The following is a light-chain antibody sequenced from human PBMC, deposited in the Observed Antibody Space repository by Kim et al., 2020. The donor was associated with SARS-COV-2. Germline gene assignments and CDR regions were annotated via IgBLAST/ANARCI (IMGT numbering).Light chain of an antibody. CDR2: YVN. Sequence: QSALTQPASVSGSPGQSITISCTGTSSDIGAYNFVSWCQQHPGKAPKLMIFYVNRRPSGVSSRFSGSKSANTASLTISGLQAEDEADYYCSSYTISNTWVFGGGTKVTVL. V-gene: IGLV2-14*01. J-gene: IGLJ3*02. CDR3: SSYTISNTWV. CDR1: SSDIGAYNF.